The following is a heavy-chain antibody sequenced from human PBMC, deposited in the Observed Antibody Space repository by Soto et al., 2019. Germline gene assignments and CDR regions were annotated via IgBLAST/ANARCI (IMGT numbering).Heavy chain of an antibody. CDR1: GFTFSSYA. CDR2: ISGSGGST. Sequence: EVQLLESGGGLVQPGGSLRLSCAASGFTFSSYAMSWVRQAPGKGLEWVSAISGSGGSTYYADSVKGRFTISRDNSKNTLYLQMNSLRAEDTAVYYCAKLGRVAAAGNNWFDPWGQGTLVTVSS. V-gene: IGHV3-23*01. CDR3: AKLGRVAAAGNNWFDP. D-gene: IGHD6-13*01. J-gene: IGHJ5*02.